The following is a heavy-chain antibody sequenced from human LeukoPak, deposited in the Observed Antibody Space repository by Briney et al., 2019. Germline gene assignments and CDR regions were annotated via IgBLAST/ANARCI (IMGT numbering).Heavy chain of an antibody. D-gene: IGHD2-2*01. CDR3: ARDPLTDHLPVPDAFDF. V-gene: IGHV1-18*01. Sequence: ASVKVSCKASGFTFTSYGFSWVRQAPGQGLEWMGWISAYNGNTKFAQKIQGRVTFTTDASTSTAYMELRSLRSDDTAVYYCARDPLTDHLPVPDAFDFWGRGTMVTVSS. CDR2: ISAYNGNT. CDR1: GFTFTSYG. J-gene: IGHJ3*01.